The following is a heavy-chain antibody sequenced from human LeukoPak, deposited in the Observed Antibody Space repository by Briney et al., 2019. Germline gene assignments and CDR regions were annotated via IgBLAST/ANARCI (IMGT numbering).Heavy chain of an antibody. J-gene: IGHJ4*02. V-gene: IGHV1-24*01. CDR1: GYTLTELS. Sequence: ASVKVSCKVSGYTLTELSMYWVRQAPGKGREWMGGFDPEDGETIYAQKFQGRVTMTEDTSTDTAYMELSSLRSEDTAVYYCATGRYFDRAHDYWGQGTLVTVSS. CDR3: ATGRYFDRAHDY. D-gene: IGHD3-9*01. CDR2: FDPEDGET.